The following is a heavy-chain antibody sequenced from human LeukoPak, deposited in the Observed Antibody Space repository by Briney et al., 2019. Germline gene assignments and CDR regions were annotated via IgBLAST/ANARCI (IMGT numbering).Heavy chain of an antibody. V-gene: IGHV4-39*07. CDR3: ARGRYRRTTMVRGVITKQNWFDP. J-gene: IGHJ5*02. Sequence: SETLSLTCTVSGGSISSSSYYWDWIRQPPGKGLEWIGTIYYSGSTYYNPSLKSRVTISLDTSKNQFSLKVSSVTAADTAVYYCARGRYRRTTMVRGVITKQNWFDPWGQGTLVTVSS. CDR1: GGSISSSSYY. CDR2: IYYSGST. D-gene: IGHD3-10*01.